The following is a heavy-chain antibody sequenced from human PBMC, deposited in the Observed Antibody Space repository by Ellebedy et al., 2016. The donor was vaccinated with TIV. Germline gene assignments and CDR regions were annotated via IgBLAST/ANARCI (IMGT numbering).Heavy chain of an antibody. CDR3: AKGASLWVTDALDI. D-gene: IGHD3-16*01. Sequence: GESLKISCAASGFTFSSYAMTWVRQTPGKGLEWVSSVSGSGGSTYYADSVKGRFTISRDTSQTTLYLQMNRLRAEDTAVYYCAKGASLWVTDALDIWGRGTMVTVSS. V-gene: IGHV3-23*01. CDR1: GFTFSSYA. CDR2: VSGSGGST. J-gene: IGHJ3*02.